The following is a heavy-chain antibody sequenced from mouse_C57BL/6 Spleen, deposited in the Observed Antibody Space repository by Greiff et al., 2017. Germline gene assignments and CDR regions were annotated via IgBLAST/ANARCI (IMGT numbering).Heavy chain of an antibody. V-gene: IGHV1-15*01. J-gene: IGHJ4*01. CDR1: GYTFTDYE. CDR3: TRAPLLRYFMDY. Sequence: VQLQQSGAELVRPGASVTLSCKASGYTFTDYEMHWVKQTPVHGLEWIGAIDPETGGTAYNQKFKGKAILTADKSSSTAYMELRSLTSEDSAVYYCTRAPLLRYFMDYWGQGTSVTVSS. D-gene: IGHD1-1*01. CDR2: IDPETGGT.